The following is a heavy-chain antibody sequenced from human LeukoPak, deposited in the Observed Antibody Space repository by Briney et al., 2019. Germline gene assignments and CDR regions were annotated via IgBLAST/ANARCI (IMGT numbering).Heavy chain of an antibody. D-gene: IGHD3-3*01. V-gene: IGHV3-21*01. J-gene: IGHJ3*02. CDR2: ISSSSSYI. CDR1: GFTFSSYS. Sequence: KPGGSLRLSCAASGFTFSSYSICWVRQAPGKGLEWVSSISSSSSYIYYADSVKGRFTISRDNAKNSLYLQMNSLRAEDTAVYHCARDLRPTHYDFWSGHLVDAFDIWGQGTMVTVSS. CDR3: ARDLRPTHYDFWSGHLVDAFDI.